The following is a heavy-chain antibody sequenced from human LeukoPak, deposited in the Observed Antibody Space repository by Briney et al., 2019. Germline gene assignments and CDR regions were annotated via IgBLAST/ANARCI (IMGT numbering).Heavy chain of an antibody. D-gene: IGHD3-3*01. CDR1: GFTFSGHW. V-gene: IGHV3-7*01. CDR2: IKYDGSEK. CDR3: ATRNILEY. J-gene: IGHJ4*02. Sequence: PGGSLRLSCTVSGFTFSGHWMNLVRQAPGKGLEWVANIKYDGSEKGYVDSVEGRFTISRDNSKNSLFLQMNSLRAEDTAVYYGATRNILEYWGQGTLVTVSS.